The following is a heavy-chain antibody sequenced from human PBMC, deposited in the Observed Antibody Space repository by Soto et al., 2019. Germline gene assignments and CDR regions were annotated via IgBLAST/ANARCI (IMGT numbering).Heavy chain of an antibody. Sequence: QVRLVQSGPEVKRPGSLVKISCKSSGDSFSRFAVSWVRQAPGQGLEWMGGIIPLTGTANYIQKFRGRVTITADDSSSTVYMEVSSLRSDDTAVYYCARLGLDLDFDHWGQGTLVTVSP. CDR1: GDSFSRFA. D-gene: IGHD1-1*01. CDR2: IIPLTGTA. CDR3: ARLGLDLDFDH. V-gene: IGHV1-69*01. J-gene: IGHJ4*02.